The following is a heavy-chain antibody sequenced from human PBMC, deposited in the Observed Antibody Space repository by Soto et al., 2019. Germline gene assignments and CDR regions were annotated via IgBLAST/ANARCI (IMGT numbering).Heavy chain of an antibody. CDR1: GFTFSSYA. J-gene: IGHJ4*02. CDR2: ISGSGGST. CDR3: AKDGRPNYYDSSGVFAY. D-gene: IGHD3-22*01. V-gene: IGHV3-23*01. Sequence: GGSLRLSCAASGFTFSSYAMSWVRQAPGKGLEWVSAISGSGGSTYYADSVKGRFTISRDNSKNTLYLQMNSLRAEDTAVYYCAKDGRPNYYDSSGVFAYWGQGSLVTVSS.